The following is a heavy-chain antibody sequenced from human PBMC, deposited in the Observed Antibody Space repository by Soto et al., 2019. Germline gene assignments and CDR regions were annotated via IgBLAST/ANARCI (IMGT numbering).Heavy chain of an antibody. J-gene: IGHJ6*02. CDR2: IWYDGSNK. Sequence: PGGSLRLSCAASGFTFSSYGMHWVRQAPGKGLEWVAVIWYDGSNKYYADSVKGRFTISRDNSKNTLYLQMNSLRAEDTAVYYCARDGVGSSWYYGMDFWGQGTTVTVSS. CDR1: GFTFSSYG. V-gene: IGHV3-33*01. D-gene: IGHD6-13*01. CDR3: ARDGVGSSWYYGMDF.